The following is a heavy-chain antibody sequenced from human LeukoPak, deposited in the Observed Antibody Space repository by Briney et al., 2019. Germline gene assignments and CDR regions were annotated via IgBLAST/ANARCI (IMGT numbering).Heavy chain of an antibody. CDR2: INPSGGST. CDR3: ARDLGESYDFWSGYGDY. Sequence: ASVKVSCKASGYTFTSYYMHWVRQAPGQGLEWMGIINPSGGSTSYAQKFQGRVTMTRDMSTSTVYMELSSLRSEDTAVYYCARDLGESYDFWSGYGDYWGQGTPVTVSS. V-gene: IGHV1-46*01. CDR1: GYTFTSYY. J-gene: IGHJ4*02. D-gene: IGHD3-3*01.